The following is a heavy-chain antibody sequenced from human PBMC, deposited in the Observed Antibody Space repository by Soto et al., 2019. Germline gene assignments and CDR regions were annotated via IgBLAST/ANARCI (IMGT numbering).Heavy chain of an antibody. D-gene: IGHD3-3*02. V-gene: IGHV1-69*12. CDR2: IMPVFSTP. CDR3: ARDKDRQQLGGNYYYIMDV. Sequence: QVQLVQSGAEVKKRGSSVKVSCKTSGGTFRTSAISWVRQAPGQGLEWMGGIMPVFSTPDYAQKFQGRVTITADESTGTAYMELSSLRSEDTAVYYCARDKDRQQLGGNYYYIMDVWGQGTTVTVSS. CDR1: GGTFRTSA. J-gene: IGHJ6*01.